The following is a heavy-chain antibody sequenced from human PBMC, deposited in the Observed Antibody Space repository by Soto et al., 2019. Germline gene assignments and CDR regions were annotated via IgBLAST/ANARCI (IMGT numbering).Heavy chain of an antibody. CDR2: IWYDGNNK. D-gene: IGHD5-12*01. CDR1: GFTFTNHA. V-gene: IGHV3-33*01. J-gene: IGHJ4*02. CDR3: ARYRYSGGWHTIDY. Sequence: QVHLVESGGGVVQPGRSLRLSCAASGFTFTNHAIHWVRQAPGKGLEWVAVIWYDGNNKYDADSVKGRFTISRDNSKNTVYLQMNSLRAEDTAVYYCARYRYSGGWHTIDYWGQGALVTVSS.